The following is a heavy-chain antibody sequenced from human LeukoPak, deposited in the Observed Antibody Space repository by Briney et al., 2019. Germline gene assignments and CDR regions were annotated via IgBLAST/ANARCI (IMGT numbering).Heavy chain of an antibody. Sequence: KVSCKASGGTFSSYTISWVRQAPGQGLEWMGRIIPILGIANYAQKFQGRVTITADKSTSTAYMELSSLRSEDTAVYYCARSTRYCSSTSCLKSRWYFDLWGRGTLVTVSS. CDR2: IIPILGIA. CDR3: ARSTRYCSSTSCLKSRWYFDL. D-gene: IGHD2-2*01. V-gene: IGHV1-69*02. CDR1: GGTFSSYT. J-gene: IGHJ2*01.